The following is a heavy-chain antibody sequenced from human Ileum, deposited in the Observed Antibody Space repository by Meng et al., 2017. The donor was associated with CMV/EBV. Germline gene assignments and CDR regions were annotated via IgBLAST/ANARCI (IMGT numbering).Heavy chain of an antibody. V-gene: IGHV3-74*01. CDR1: GFTFDDYT. J-gene: IGHJ5*02. CDR2: INTDGSGT. CDR3: ASFYYGSGRGIIP. D-gene: IGHD3-10*01. Sequence: GESLKLSCAASGFTFDDYTMHWVRQAPGKGLEWVSRINTDGSGTDYADSVKGRFTISRDNAKNTRYLQMNSLRAEDTAVYYCASFYYGSGRGIIPWGQGTLVTVSS.